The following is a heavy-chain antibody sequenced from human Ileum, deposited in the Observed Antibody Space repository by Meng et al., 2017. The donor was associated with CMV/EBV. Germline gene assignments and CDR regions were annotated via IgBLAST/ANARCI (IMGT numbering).Heavy chain of an antibody. J-gene: IGHJ4*02. V-gene: IGHV3-30-3*01. CDR1: GFTFNSSA. D-gene: IGHD3-10*01. CDR2: MSYDGGNI. Sequence: CAASGFTFNSSAMHWVRQAPGKGLEWVALMSYDGGNIQYADSVKGRFTISRENSKNMVYLQVNSLRAEDAAVYYCARGNGSGSYLIEYWGQGTLVTVSS. CDR3: ARGNGSGSYLIEY.